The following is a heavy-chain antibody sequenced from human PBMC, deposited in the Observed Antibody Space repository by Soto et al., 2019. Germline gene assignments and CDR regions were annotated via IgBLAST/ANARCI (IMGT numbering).Heavy chain of an antibody. CDR3: ARGTYKDF. CDR2: ISAYNGNT. D-gene: IGHD1-1*01. V-gene: IGHV1-18*01. CDR1: GYTFITYG. J-gene: IGHJ4*02. Sequence: QVQLVQSGAEVKKPGASVKVSCKASGYTFITYGINWVRQAPGQGLEWMAWISAYNGNTYYAQNFQGRVTITTDTATSTAYMELRSLRSDDTPIYYCARGTYKDFWGQGTLVTVSS.